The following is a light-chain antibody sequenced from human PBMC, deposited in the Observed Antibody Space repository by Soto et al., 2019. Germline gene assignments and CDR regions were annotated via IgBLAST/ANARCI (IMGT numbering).Light chain of an antibody. CDR2: GAS. V-gene: IGKV3-15*01. Sequence: EIVLTQSPGTLSFSPGERSTLSCRSSQGVSSSYLAWYQQKPGQAPRLLIYGASTRATGIPARFSGSGSGTEFTLTISSLQSEDFATYYCQQYNSYSWTFGQGTKVDIK. J-gene: IGKJ1*01. CDR1: QGVSSSY. CDR3: QQYNSYSWT.